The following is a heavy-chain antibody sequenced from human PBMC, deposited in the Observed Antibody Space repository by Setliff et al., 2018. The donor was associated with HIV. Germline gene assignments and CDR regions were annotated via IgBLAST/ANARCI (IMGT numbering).Heavy chain of an antibody. V-gene: IGHV4-34*01. Sequence: SETLSLTCAVYGGSFSGHYWSWIRQPPGKGPEWIGEINHSGSTNYNPSLKSRVTIAVDTSKNQFSLKLSFVTAADTAVYYCAMVIGWNDAGDYWGRGTLVTVS. CDR2: INHSGST. J-gene: IGHJ4*02. D-gene: IGHD1-1*01. CDR3: AMVIGWNDAGDY. CDR1: GGSFSGHY.